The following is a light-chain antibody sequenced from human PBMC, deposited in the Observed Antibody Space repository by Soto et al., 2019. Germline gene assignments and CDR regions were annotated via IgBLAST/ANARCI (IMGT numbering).Light chain of an antibody. J-gene: IGLJ2*01. V-gene: IGLV2-14*01. CDR2: DVS. Sequence: QSALTQPASVSGSPGQSITISCTGTSSDVGGYNYVSWYQQHPGKAPKLMIYDVSNRPSGVSNRFSGSKSGNTASLTISGLQAEDEADYYCSSYTRSITLLVFGGGTKLTV. CDR3: SSYTRSITLLV. CDR1: SSDVGGYNY.